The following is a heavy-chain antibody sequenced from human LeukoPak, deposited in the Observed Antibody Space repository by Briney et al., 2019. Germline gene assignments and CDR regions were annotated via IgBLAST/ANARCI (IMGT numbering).Heavy chain of an antibody. CDR2: IYYSGST. CDR3: ARGARGSYSY. J-gene: IGHJ4*02. CDR1: GGSISSYY. V-gene: IGHV4-59*08. Sequence: PSQTLSLTCTVSGGSISSYYWSWIRQPPGKGLEWIGYIYYSGSTNYNPSLKSRVTISVDTSKNQFSLKLSSVTAADTAVYYCARGARGSYSYWGQGTLVTVSS. D-gene: IGHD1-26*01.